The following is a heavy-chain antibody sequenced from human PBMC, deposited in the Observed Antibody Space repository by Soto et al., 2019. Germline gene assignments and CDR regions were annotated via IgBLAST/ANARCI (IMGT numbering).Heavy chain of an antibody. CDR1: GFTFSSYA. Sequence: AGGSLRLSCAASGFTFSSYAMHWVRQAPGKGLEWVAVISYDGSNKYYADSVKGRFTISRDNSKNTLYLQMNSLRAEDTAVYYCARDSPDSGYYFDSWGQGTPVTVSS. D-gene: IGHD3-3*01. CDR2: ISYDGSNK. CDR3: ARDSPDSGYYFDS. V-gene: IGHV3-30-3*01. J-gene: IGHJ4*02.